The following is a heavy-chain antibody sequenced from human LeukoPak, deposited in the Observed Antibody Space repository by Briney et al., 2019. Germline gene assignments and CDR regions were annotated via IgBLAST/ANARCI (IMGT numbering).Heavy chain of an antibody. V-gene: IGHV4-39*07. J-gene: IGHJ4*02. CDR2: IYHSGST. D-gene: IGHD3-22*01. Sequence: SETLSLTCTVSGGSISSSSYYWGWIRQPPGKGLEWIGSIYHSGSTSYNPSLESRVTISIDTSKNQFSLNLSSVTAADTAVYYCARVMAEDITQDQENYYDSSAYYYYFDYWGQGTLVTVSS. CDR3: ARVMAEDITQDQENYYDSSAYYYYFDY. CDR1: GGSISSSSYY.